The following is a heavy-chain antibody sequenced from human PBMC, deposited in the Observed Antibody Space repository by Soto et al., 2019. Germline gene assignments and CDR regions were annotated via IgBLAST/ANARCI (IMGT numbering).Heavy chain of an antibody. CDR1: GGSISSGGYS. V-gene: IGHV4-30-2*01. J-gene: IGHJ4*02. Sequence: SETLSLTCAVSGGSISSGGYSWSWIRQPPGKGLEWIGYIYHSGSTYYNPSLKSRVTISVDRSKNQFSLKLSSVTAADTAVYYCARAYDFWNGYYSAQYYFDFWGQGTLVTVSS. CDR2: IYHSGST. D-gene: IGHD3-3*01. CDR3: ARAYDFWNGYYSAQYYFDF.